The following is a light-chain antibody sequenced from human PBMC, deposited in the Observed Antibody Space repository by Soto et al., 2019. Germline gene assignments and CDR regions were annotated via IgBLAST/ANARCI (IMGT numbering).Light chain of an antibody. CDR3: QQYGSSGT. Sequence: EIVLTQSPGALSLSPGERATLSCRASQSVSSNLAWYQQKPGQAPRLLIYGESNRATGIPDRFSGSGSGTDFTLTISRLEPEDFAVYYCQQYGSSGTVGQGTKVDI. CDR2: GES. CDR1: QSVSSN. J-gene: IGKJ1*01. V-gene: IGKV3-20*01.